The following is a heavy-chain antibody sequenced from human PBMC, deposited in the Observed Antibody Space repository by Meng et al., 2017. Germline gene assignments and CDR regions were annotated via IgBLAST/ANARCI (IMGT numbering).Heavy chain of an antibody. J-gene: IGHJ4*02. Sequence: QVELGPSGAEVKKAGASVKVSCKPSGYSFTAYYIHWLRQAPGQGLEWMGRIDPNSGVTEYAHKFHGRVTVTGDTSISTAYMELRRLTSDDTAVYYCARDEDISAAGKLFGDYWGQGTLVTVSS. V-gene: IGHV1-2*06. D-gene: IGHD6-13*01. CDR3: ARDEDISAAGKLFGDY. CDR2: IDPNSGVT. CDR1: GYSFTAYY.